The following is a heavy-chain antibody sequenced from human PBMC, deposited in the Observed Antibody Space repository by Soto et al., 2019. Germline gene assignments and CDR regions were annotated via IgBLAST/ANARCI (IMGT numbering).Heavy chain of an antibody. Sequence: TGGSPSLSCGASAAPVNYAMSWVRQGPGKGPEWVSGISGSGGSSYYSDSVEGRFTVSRDNSKNTLFLQMNSLRVEDTAVYYCAKGHCSSSSCSRGYFDYWGQGTLVTVS. D-gene: IGHD2-2*01. CDR3: AKGHCSSSSCSRGYFDY. V-gene: IGHV3-23*01. J-gene: IGHJ4*02. CDR2: ISGSGGSS. CDR1: AAPVNYA.